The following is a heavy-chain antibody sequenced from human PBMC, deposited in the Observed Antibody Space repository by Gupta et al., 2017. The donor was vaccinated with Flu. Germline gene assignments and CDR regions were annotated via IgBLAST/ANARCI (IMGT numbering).Heavy chain of an antibody. D-gene: IGHD4-17*01. V-gene: IGHV4-31*02. CDR1: SSDYYY. CDR2: IYDSGRT. CDR3: AKGLRPFDHYYYGMDV. Sequence: SSDYYYWTWIRQHPGRGLEWIGYIYDSGRTEYNPSLKSGPTISVDKSKNQFSLKLTSVTAADTAVYYCAKGLRPFDHYYYGMDVWGQGTPVTVSS. J-gene: IGHJ6*02.